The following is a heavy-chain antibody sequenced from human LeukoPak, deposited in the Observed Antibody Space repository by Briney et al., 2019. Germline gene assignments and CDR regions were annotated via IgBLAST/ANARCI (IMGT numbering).Heavy chain of an antibody. J-gene: IGHJ5*02. D-gene: IGHD4-17*01. CDR2: INHSGST. V-gene: IGHV4-34*01. CDR3: ARADDYGDYLNWFDP. Sequence: PPETLSLTCAVHGGSFSDYYWSWIRQPPGKGLEWIGEINHSGSTNYNPSLKSRVTISVDPSKNQLSLKLSSVTAADTALYHCARADDYGDYLNWFDPWGQGTLVTVSS. CDR1: GGSFSDYY.